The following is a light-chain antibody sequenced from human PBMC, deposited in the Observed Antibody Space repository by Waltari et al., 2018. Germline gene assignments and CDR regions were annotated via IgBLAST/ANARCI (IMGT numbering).Light chain of an antibody. Sequence: QSVLTQPPSVSAAPGQKVTISCSGSSSNIGNNCVSWYQQLPGTAPKLLIYGNNKRPAGMPDRFSGSKSGTSATLGITGLQTGDEADYYCGTWDSSLSVVFGGGTKLTVL. CDR2: GNN. CDR3: GTWDSSLSVV. CDR1: SSNIGNNC. J-gene: IGLJ3*02. V-gene: IGLV1-51*01.